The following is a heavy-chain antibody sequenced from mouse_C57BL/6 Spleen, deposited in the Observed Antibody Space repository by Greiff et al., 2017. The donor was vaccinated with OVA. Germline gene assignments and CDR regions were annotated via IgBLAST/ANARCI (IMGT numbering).Heavy chain of an antibody. V-gene: IGHV14-2*01. CDR3: ARRAAQAPYAMDY. CDR2: IDPEDGET. CDR1: GFNIKDYY. D-gene: IGHD3-2*02. Sequence: EVQRVESGAELVKPGASVKLSCTASGFNIKDYYMHWVKQRTEQGLEWIGRIDPEDGETKYAPKFQGKATITADTSSNTAYLQLSSLTSEDTAVYYCARRAAQAPYAMDYWGQGTSVTVSS. J-gene: IGHJ4*01.